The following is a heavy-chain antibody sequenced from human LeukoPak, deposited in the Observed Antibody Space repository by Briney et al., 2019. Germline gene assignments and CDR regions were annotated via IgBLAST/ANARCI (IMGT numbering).Heavy chain of an antibody. V-gene: IGHV1-2*02. J-gene: IGHJ3*02. CDR1: GYTFTGYY. Sequence: GASVKVSFKASGYTFTGYYMHWVRQAPGQGLEWMGWINPNSGGTNYAQKFQGRVTMTRDTSISTAYMELSRLRSDDTAVYYCARDLSSGWSVNDAFDIWGQGTMVTVSS. CDR3: ARDLSSGWSVNDAFDI. CDR2: INPNSGGT. D-gene: IGHD6-19*01.